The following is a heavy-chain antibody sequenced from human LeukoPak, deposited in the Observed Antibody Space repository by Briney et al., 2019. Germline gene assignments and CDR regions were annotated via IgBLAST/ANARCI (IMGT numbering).Heavy chain of an antibody. CDR1: GFTVSSNY. J-gene: IGHJ4*02. Sequence: PGGSLRLSCAASGFTVSSNYMSWVRQAPGKGLEWLSVIYSGGNTYYADSVKGRFTISRDNSKNTLYLQMNSLRVEDTAVYYCARCSLFDYWGQGTLVTVSS. CDR3: ARCSLFDY. D-gene: IGHD6-13*01. CDR2: IYSGGNT. V-gene: IGHV3-53*01.